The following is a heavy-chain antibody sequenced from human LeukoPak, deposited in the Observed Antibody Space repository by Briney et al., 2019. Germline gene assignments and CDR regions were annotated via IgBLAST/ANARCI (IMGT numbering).Heavy chain of an antibody. D-gene: IGHD2-15*01. CDR2: ISGSGGST. J-gene: IGHJ4*02. V-gene: IGHV3-23*01. Sequence: GGSLRLSCAASGFTFSGYAMSWVRQAPGKGLEWVSGISGSGGSTYYADSVKGRFTISRDNSKNTLYLQMNSLRAEDTALYYCAKTGGGFIVVLVAAWGQGTLVTVSS. CDR1: GFTFSGYA. CDR3: AKTGGGFIVVLVAA.